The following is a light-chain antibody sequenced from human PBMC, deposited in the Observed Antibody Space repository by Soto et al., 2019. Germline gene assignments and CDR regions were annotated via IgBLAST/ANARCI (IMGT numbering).Light chain of an antibody. CDR3: QQAKTYPRT. J-gene: IGKJ3*01. CDR1: QDISGY. Sequence: DIQMTQSPSSVSASVGDRVTITCRTSQDISGYLPWFQQKPGKAPTLLISGAFALQRGVPSRFSGRGSGTVFTLTISSLQLGDFATYYCQQAKTYPRTFGPGTRVDI. V-gene: IGKV1-12*01. CDR2: GAF.